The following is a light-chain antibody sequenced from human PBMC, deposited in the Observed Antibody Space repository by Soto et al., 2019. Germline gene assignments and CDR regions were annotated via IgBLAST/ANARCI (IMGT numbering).Light chain of an antibody. J-gene: IGLJ1*01. CDR2: DVS. CDR3: SSYTSSGSYV. V-gene: IGLV2-14*01. CDR1: SSDVGGYDY. Sequence: QSVLTQPASVSGPPGQSSAIACSGTSSDVGGYDYVSWYQQHPGKAPKLMIYDVSNRPSGISTRFSASKSGNTASLTISGLQAEDEADYYCSSYTSSGSYVFGTGTKVTVL.